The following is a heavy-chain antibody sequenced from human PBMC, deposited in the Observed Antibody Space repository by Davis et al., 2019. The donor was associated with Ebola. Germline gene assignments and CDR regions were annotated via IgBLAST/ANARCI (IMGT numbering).Heavy chain of an antibody. V-gene: IGHV3-48*02. D-gene: IGHD1-14*01. Sequence: PGGSLRLSCAASGFTFSSHWMSWVRQAPGKGLEWVSFISSTGDSKYYSDSVRGRFTISRDNANNSLYLQMNSLRDEDTAVYYCARDKDLPLYYESHGMDVWGQGTTVTVSS. J-gene: IGHJ6*02. CDR1: GFTFSSHW. CDR3: ARDKDLPLYYESHGMDV. CDR2: ISSTGDSK.